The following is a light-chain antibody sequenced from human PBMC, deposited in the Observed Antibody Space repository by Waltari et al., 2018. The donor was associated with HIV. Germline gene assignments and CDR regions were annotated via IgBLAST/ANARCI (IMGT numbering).Light chain of an antibody. V-gene: IGLV2-18*02. CDR3: SSYTSSSTLWM. Sequence: QSALTQPPSVSGSPGQSVTISCTGTNSDVGSYNRVSWYQLPPGTAPKLMIYEVNNRPSGVPDRFSGSKSGNTASLTISGLQAEDEADYYRSSYTSSSTLWMFGGGTKLTVL. J-gene: IGLJ3*02. CDR2: EVN. CDR1: NSDVGSYNR.